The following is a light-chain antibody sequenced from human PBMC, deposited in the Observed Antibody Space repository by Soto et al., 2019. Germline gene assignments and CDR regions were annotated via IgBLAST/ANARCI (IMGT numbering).Light chain of an antibody. CDR1: SSNIGSNY. Sequence: QSVLTQPPSASGTPGQRVTISCSGSSSNIGSNYVYWYQQLPGTAPKLLIYKNNQRPSGVPDRFSCSKSGTSASLAISGLRSEDEDDYYCAAWDDSLSGPRVVFGGGTKLTVL. CDR2: KNN. V-gene: IGLV1-47*01. J-gene: IGLJ2*01. CDR3: AAWDDSLSGPRVV.